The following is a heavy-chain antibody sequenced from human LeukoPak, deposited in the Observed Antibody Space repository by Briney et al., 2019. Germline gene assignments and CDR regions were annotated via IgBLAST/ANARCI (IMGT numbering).Heavy chain of an antibody. CDR2: ISSSGSTI. CDR1: GFTFSSYE. V-gene: IGHV3-48*03. Sequence: GGSLRLSCAASGFTFSSYEMNWVRQAPGKGLEWVSYISSSGSTIYYADSVKGRFTISRDNAKNSLYLQMNSLRAEDTAVYYCARGGDYGSYYFDYWGQGTLDTVSS. D-gene: IGHD4-17*01. J-gene: IGHJ4*02. CDR3: ARGGDYGSYYFDY.